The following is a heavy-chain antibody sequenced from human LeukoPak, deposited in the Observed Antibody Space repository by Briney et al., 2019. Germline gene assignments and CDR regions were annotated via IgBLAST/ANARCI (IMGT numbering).Heavy chain of an antibody. Sequence: GSLRLSCAASGFTFSSYGMHWVRQAPGKGLEWVAVISYDGSNKYYADSVKGRFTISRDNAKNTLYLQMNNLRAEDTAVYYCARGIWVIDFWGQGTLVTVSS. CDR3: ARGIWVIDF. D-gene: IGHD3-22*01. CDR2: ISYDGSNK. J-gene: IGHJ4*02. CDR1: GFTFSSYG. V-gene: IGHV3-30*03.